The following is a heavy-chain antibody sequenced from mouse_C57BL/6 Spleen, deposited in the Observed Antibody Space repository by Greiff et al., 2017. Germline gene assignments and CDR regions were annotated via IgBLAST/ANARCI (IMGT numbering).Heavy chain of an antibody. V-gene: IGHV1-55*01. D-gene: IGHD1-2*01. CDR1: GYTFTSYW. Sequence: QVQLKQSGAELVKPGASVKMSCKASGYTFTSYWITWVKQRPGQGLEWIGDIYPGSGSTNYNEKFKSKATLTVDTSSSTAYMQLSSLTSEDSAVYYCARDGYRYAMDYWGQGTSVTVSS. CDR2: IYPGSGST. CDR3: ARDGYRYAMDY. J-gene: IGHJ4*01.